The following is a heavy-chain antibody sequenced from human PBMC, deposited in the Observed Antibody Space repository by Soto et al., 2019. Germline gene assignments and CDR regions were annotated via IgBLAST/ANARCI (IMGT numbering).Heavy chain of an antibody. V-gene: IGHV3-53*01. CDR1: GFTVSANY. D-gene: IGHD6-13*01. Sequence: PGGSLRLSCAASGFTVSANYMTWVRQAPGKGLEWVSLVYRGGTTYYADSVKGRLTVSRDNSINTLYLQMNSLRAADTAVHYCARQFVKQQLSNYYIYGMDVWGQGTTVTVSS. J-gene: IGHJ6*02. CDR2: VYRGGTT. CDR3: ARQFVKQQLSNYYIYGMDV.